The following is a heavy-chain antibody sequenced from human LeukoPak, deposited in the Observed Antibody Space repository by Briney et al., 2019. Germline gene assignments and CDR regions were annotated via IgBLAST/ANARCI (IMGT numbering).Heavy chain of an antibody. J-gene: IGHJ4*02. CDR2: ISGSGDST. CDR1: GFTFRNYG. D-gene: IGHD2-21*02. V-gene: IGHV3-23*01. CDR3: AKGHSDWYFYYFGY. Sequence: GGSLRLSCAVSGFTFRNYGMSWVRQAPGKGLEWVSAISGSGDSTYYTDSVKGRFTISRDNDKNTLYLQMSSLRDEDTAIYYCAKGHSDWYFYYFGYWGQGTLVTVSS.